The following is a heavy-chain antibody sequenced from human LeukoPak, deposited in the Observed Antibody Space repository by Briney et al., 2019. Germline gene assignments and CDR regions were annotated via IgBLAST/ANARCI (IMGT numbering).Heavy chain of an antibody. CDR3: ARDAYDFWSVAHMDV. V-gene: IGHV1-18*01. Sequence: ASVKVSCKASGYTFTSYGISWVRQAPGQGLEWMGRISAYNGNTNYAQKLQGRVTMTTDTSTSTAYMELRSLRSDDTAVYYCARDAYDFWSVAHMDVWGKGTTVTVSS. J-gene: IGHJ6*03. CDR2: ISAYNGNT. CDR1: GYTFTSYG. D-gene: IGHD3-3*01.